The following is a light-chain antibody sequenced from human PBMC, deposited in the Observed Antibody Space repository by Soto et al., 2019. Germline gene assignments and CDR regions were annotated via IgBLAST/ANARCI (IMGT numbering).Light chain of an antibody. J-gene: IGLJ1*01. CDR2: EVS. CDR3: SSYAGSDVFV. CDR1: SSDVGAYNY. Sequence: QSVLNQPPSASGSPGQSVAISCTGTSSDVGAYNYVAWYQQHPGKVPKLIIYEVSKRPSGVPDRFSGSKSGNTASLTVTGLQADDEADYYCSSYAGSDVFVFGTGTKVTVL. V-gene: IGLV2-8*01.